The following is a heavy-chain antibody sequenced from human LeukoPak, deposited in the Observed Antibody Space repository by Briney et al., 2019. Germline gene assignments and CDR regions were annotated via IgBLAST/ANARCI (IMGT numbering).Heavy chain of an antibody. CDR2: INPNSGGT. J-gene: IGHJ4*02. CDR3: ARAHCSSTNCYQFDY. D-gene: IGHD2-2*01. Sequence: GASVKVSCKASGYTFIGYYIHWVRQAPGQGLEWMGWINPNSGGTNCAQKFQGRVTMTRDTSISTAYMELSRLISDDTAVYHCARAHCSSTNCYQFDYWGQGTLVTVSS. V-gene: IGHV1-2*02. CDR1: GYTFIGYY.